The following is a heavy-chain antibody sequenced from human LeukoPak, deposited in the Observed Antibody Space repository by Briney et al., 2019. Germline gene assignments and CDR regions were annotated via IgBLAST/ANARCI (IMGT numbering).Heavy chain of an antibody. CDR2: IYSGGST. D-gene: IGHD4-17*01. J-gene: IGHJ2*01. CDR1: GFTISTNY. Sequence: PGGSLRLSCAASGFTISTNYMSWVRQAPGKGLDWVSVIYSGGSTGYADSVKGRFTISRDDSKNTLYLQLNSLRAEDTAVYYCARSPDYGDPYWYFDLWGRGTLVTVSS. CDR3: ARSPDYGDPYWYFDL. V-gene: IGHV3-66*01.